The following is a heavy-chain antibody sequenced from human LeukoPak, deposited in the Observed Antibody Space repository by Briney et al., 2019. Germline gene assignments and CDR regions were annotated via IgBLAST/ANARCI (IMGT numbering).Heavy chain of an antibody. CDR3: AGAYSSSSSPGY. CDR2: IYTSGST. D-gene: IGHD6-6*01. J-gene: IGHJ4*02. CDR1: GGSISSYY. Sequence: SETLSLTCTVSGGSISSYYRSWIRQPPGKGLEWIGYIYTSGSTNYNPSLKSRVTISVDTSKNQFSLKLSSVTAADTAVYYCAGAYSSSSSPGYWGQGTLVTVSS. V-gene: IGHV4-4*09.